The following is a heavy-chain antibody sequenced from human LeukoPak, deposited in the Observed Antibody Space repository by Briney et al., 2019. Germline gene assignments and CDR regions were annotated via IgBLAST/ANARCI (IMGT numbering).Heavy chain of an antibody. Sequence: PSETLSLTCTVSGGPISSYYWSWTRQPPGKGLEWFGYIYYSGSTNYNPSLKSRVTISVDTPKNQFSLKLSSVTAADTAVYYCARHGVDTAMVSYFDYWGQGTLVTVSS. V-gene: IGHV4-59*08. CDR3: ARHGVDTAMVSYFDY. CDR2: IYYSGST. D-gene: IGHD5-18*01. J-gene: IGHJ4*02. CDR1: GGPISSYY.